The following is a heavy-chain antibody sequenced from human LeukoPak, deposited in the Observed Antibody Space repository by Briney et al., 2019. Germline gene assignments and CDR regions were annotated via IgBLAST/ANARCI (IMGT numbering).Heavy chain of an antibody. CDR3: ARGWLAETTVVTPYNY. V-gene: IGHV1-69*13. CDR2: IIPIFGTA. CDR1: GGTFISYA. J-gene: IGHJ4*02. Sequence: SVKVSCKASGGTFISYAISWVRQAPGQGLEWMGGIIPIFGTANYAQKFQGRVTITADESTRTAYMELSSLRSEDTAVYYCARGWLAETTVVTPYNYWGRGTLVSVSS. D-gene: IGHD4-23*01.